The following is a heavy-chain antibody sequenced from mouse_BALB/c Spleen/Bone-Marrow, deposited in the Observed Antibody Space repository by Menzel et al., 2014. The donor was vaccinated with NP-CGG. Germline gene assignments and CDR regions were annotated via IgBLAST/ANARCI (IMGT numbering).Heavy chain of an antibody. CDR3: ARYGNILDY. V-gene: IGHV2-2*02. D-gene: IGHD1-1*01. CDR2: IWSGGST. CDR1: GFSLTSYG. J-gene: IGHJ2*01. Sequence: QVHVKQSGPGLVQPSQSLSITCTVSGFSLTSYGVHWVRQSPGKGLEWLGVIWSGGSTDYNAAFISRLSISKDNSKSQVFFKMNSLQVSDTAIYYCARYGNILDYWGQGTTFTVSS.